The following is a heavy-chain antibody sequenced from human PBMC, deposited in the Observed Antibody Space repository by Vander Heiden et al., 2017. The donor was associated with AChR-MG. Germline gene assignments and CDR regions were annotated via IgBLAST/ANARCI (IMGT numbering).Heavy chain of an antibody. J-gene: IGHJ4*02. CDR3: ARVRAAAGGGGGYYFDY. D-gene: IGHD6-13*01. CDR2: INAGNGNT. Sequence: QVQLVQSGAEVKKPGASVKVSCKASGYTFTSYAMHWVRQAPGKRLEWMGWINAGNGNTKYAQKLQGRVTITRDTSASTAYMELSSLRSEDTAVYYCARVRAAAGGGGGYYFDYWGQGTLVTVSS. CDR1: GYTFTSYA. V-gene: IGHV1-3*01.